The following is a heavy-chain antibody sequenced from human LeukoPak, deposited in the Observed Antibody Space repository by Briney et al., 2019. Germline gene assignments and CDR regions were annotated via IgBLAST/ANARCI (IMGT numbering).Heavy chain of an antibody. CDR1: GFALSGYW. CDR2: IKQEGIEK. J-gene: IGHJ4*02. V-gene: IGHV3-7*03. Sequence: GGSLRLSCGASGFALSGYWMNWVRQAPGKGLEWVANIKQEGIEKDYAHSVRGRFTISRDNSRNTVYMQMDSLRAEDTAIYYCAGDRNSDWYSPLDYWGQGSQVTVSP. D-gene: IGHD6-19*01. CDR3: AGDRNSDWYSPLDY.